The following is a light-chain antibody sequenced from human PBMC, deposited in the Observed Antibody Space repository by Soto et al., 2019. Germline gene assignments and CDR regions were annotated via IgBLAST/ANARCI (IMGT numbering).Light chain of an antibody. V-gene: IGKV1-5*03. CDR2: KAS. J-gene: IGKJ1*01. CDR3: QQYNSYSRT. Sequence: DIQMTQSPSTLSASVGDRVTITCRASQSISSWLAWYQQKPGKAPKLLIYKASSLESGVPSRFSGSGSGTEFTLIISRLQPDDVATYYCQQYNSYSRTFGQGTKVEIK. CDR1: QSISSW.